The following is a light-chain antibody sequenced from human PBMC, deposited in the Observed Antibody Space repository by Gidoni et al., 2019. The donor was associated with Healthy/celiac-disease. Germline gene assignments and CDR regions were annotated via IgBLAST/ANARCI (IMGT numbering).Light chain of an antibody. CDR1: QSVSSN. Sequence: EIVMPQSPATLSVSPGERATLVCRASQSVSSNLAWYQQKPGQAPRLLIYGASTRATGIPARIIGSGSGTEFTLTISSLQSEDFAVYYCQQYNNWPPRVTFGGXTKVEIK. CDR2: GAS. CDR3: QQYNNWPPRVT. J-gene: IGKJ4*01. V-gene: IGKV3-15*01.